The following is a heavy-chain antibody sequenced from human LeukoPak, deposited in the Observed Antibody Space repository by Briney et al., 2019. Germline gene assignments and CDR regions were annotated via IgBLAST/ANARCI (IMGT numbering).Heavy chain of an antibody. D-gene: IGHD3-9*01. CDR3: ARVRYDILTGYTPYLYYFDY. J-gene: IGHJ4*02. CDR2: IYYSGST. Sequence: PSQTLSLTCTVSGGSISSGGYCWSWIRQHPGKGLEWIGYIYYSGSTYYNPSLKSRVTISVDTSKNQFSLKLSSVTAADTAVYYCARVRYDILTGYTPYLYYFDYWGQGTLVTVSS. V-gene: IGHV4-31*03. CDR1: GGSISSGGYC.